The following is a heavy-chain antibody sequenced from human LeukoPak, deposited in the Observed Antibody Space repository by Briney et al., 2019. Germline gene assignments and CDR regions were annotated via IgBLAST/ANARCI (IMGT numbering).Heavy chain of an antibody. CDR2: IYYSGST. D-gene: IGHD6-19*01. V-gene: IGHV4-59*01. Sequence: SETLSLTCTVSGGSISSYYWSWIRQPPGKGLEWIGYIYYSGSTNYNPSLKSRVTTSVDTSKNQFSLKLSSVTAADTAVYYCARAVAGTFDYWGQGTLVTVSS. CDR1: GGSISSYY. J-gene: IGHJ4*02. CDR3: ARAVAGTFDY.